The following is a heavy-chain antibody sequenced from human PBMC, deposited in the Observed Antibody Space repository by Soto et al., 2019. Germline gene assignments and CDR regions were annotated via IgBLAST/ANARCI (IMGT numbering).Heavy chain of an antibody. J-gene: IGHJ4*02. D-gene: IGHD3-3*01. CDR2: INHSGST. V-gene: IGHV4-34*01. CDR3: ARRREYYDFWSGPRRSFDY. Sequence: SETLSLTCAVYGGSFSGYYWSWIRQPPGKGLEWIGEINHSGSTNYNPSLKSRVTISVDTSKNQFSLKLSSVTAADTAVYYCARRREYYDFWSGPRRSFDYWGQGTLVTVSS. CDR1: GGSFSGYY.